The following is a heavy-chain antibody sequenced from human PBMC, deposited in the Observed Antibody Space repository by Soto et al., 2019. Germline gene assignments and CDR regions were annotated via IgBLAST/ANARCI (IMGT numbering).Heavy chain of an antibody. V-gene: IGHV1-69*04. CDR3: AGDPDSHYNDSHTSSYP. CDR1: GGTFSTYT. J-gene: IGHJ5*02. Sequence: SVKVSCKASGGTFSTYTITWVLQAPGQGLEWMGRIIPIIGIINYAQRFQGRVTISADKFTGTAYMELTGLRSDDTAVYYCAGDPDSHYNDSHTSSYPWGQGTRVTVSS. CDR2: IIPIIGII. D-gene: IGHD4-4*01.